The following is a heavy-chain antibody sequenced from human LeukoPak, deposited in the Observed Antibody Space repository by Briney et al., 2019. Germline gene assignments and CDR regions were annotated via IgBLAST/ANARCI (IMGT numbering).Heavy chain of an antibody. Sequence: GGSLRLSCAASGFTFSSYWMSWVRQAPGKGLEWVANIKQDGSEKYYVDPVKGRFTISRDNAKNSLYLQMNSLRAEDTAVYYCARSAEFWSGYYTAHDAFDIWGQGTMVTVSS. CDR1: GFTFSSYW. V-gene: IGHV3-7*01. D-gene: IGHD3-3*01. CDR3: ARSAEFWSGYYTAHDAFDI. J-gene: IGHJ3*02. CDR2: IKQDGSEK.